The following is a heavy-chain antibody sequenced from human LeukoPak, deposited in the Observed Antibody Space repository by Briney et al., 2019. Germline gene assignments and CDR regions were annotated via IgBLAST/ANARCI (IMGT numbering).Heavy chain of an antibody. D-gene: IGHD1-26*01. CDR2: ISGSGGST. J-gene: IGHJ3*02. CDR3: ASNYPGRYALDI. Sequence: GGSLRLSCAASGFTFSSYGMSWVRQAPGKGLEWVSAISGSGGSTYYADSVKGRFTISRDNAKNTLYLQMNSLRAEDTAVYYCASNYPGRYALDIWGQGTMVTVSS. CDR1: GFTFSSYG. V-gene: IGHV3-23*01.